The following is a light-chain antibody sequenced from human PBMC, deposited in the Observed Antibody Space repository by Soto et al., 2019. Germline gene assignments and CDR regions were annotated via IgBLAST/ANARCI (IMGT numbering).Light chain of an antibody. CDR1: QSVSSSY. CDR3: EQYGSSPFT. Sequence: EIVLTQSPGTLSLSPGERATLSCRASQSVSSSYLAWYQQKTGQAPTILIYGASSRATGIPYRFSGSRSGTDFIITISRLEHEDVAVYYCEQYGSSPFTFGPGTKVDIK. J-gene: IGKJ3*01. V-gene: IGKV3-20*01. CDR2: GAS.